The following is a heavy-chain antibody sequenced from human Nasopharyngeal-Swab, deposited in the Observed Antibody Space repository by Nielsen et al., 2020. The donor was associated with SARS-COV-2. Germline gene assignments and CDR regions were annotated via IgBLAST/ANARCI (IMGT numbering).Heavy chain of an antibody. CDR1: GFTFNTYW. J-gene: IGHJ5*02. CDR2: VNPDGRTT. D-gene: IGHD3-3*01. V-gene: IGHV3-74*03. CDR3: TRGWSAYPGRFDP. Sequence: GESLKISCVATGFTFNTYWMHWVRQAQGQRLMWVSRVNPDGRTTTYADSVKGRFTISRDNTANTLYLPVNSLRPEDTAVYYCTRGWSAYPGRFDPWGQGTLVTVSS.